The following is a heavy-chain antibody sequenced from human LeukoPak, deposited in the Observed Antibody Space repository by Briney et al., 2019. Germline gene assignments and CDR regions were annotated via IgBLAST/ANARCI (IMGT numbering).Heavy chain of an antibody. CDR3: ARHPRGIQLWFDP. CDR1: GGSISSYY. D-gene: IGHD5-18*01. CDR2: NYYSGST. Sequence: SETLSLTCTVSGGSISSYYWSWIRQPPGKGLEWIGYNYYSGSTNYNPSLKSRVTISVDTSKNQFSLKLSSVTATDTAVYYCARHPRGIQLWFDPWGQGTLVTVSS. J-gene: IGHJ5*02. V-gene: IGHV4-59*08.